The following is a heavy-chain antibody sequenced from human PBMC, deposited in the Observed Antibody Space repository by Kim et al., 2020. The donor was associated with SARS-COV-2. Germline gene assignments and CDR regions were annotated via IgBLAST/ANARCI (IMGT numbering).Heavy chain of an antibody. D-gene: IGHD2-2*01. CDR1: GFTFSSYS. CDR2: ISSSSSYI. CDR3: ARRCSSTSCYWAVYYGMDV. J-gene: IGHJ6*02. V-gene: IGHV3-21*01. Sequence: GGSLRLSCAASGFTFSSYSMNWVRQAPGKGLEWVSSISSSSSYIYYADSVKGRFTISRDNAKNSLYLQMNSLRAEDTAVYYCARRCSSTSCYWAVYYGMDVWGQGTTVTVSS.